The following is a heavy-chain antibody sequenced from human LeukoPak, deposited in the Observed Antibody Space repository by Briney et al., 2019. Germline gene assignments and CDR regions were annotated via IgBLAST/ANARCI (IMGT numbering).Heavy chain of an antibody. CDR3: ALYSSGWYIDY. CDR2: IDPSDSYT. D-gene: IGHD6-19*01. Sequence: GESLKISCKGSGYSFTSYWISWARQMPGKGLEWMGRIDPSDSYTNYSPSFQGHVAISADKSISTAYLQWSSLKASDTAMYYCALYSSGWYIDYWGQGTLVTVSS. CDR1: GYSFTSYW. J-gene: IGHJ4*02. V-gene: IGHV5-10-1*01.